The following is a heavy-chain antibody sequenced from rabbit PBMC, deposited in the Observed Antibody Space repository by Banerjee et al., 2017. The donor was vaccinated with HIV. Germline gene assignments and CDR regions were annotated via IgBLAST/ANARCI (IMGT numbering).Heavy chain of an antibody. J-gene: IGHJ3*01. V-gene: IGHV1S40*01. D-gene: IGHD4-1*01. CDR1: GFDFSSTA. CDR3: ARDLAGVIGWNFGL. CDR2: IYTGSSGST. Sequence: QSLEESGGDLVKPGASLTLTCTASGFDFSSTAMCWVRQAPGRGLEWIACIYTGSSGSTAYASWAKGRFTISKTSSTTVTLQMTSLTAADTATYFCARDLAGVIGWNFGLWGQGTLVTVS.